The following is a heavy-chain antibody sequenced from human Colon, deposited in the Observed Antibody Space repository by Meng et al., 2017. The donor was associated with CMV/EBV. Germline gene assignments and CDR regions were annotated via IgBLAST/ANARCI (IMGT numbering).Heavy chain of an antibody. Sequence: LRLSCNVSGSAISYTSYYWGWIRQSPGRGLEWIGSVYYNGNTYYKSSLKSRFTISVDTPKNQFSLKVSSVTPADTAVYYCASLRSRNAFNIWGQGTMVTVSS. V-gene: IGHV4-39*07. CDR2: VYYNGNT. CDR1: GSAISYTSYY. CDR3: ASLRSRNAFNI. J-gene: IGHJ3*02.